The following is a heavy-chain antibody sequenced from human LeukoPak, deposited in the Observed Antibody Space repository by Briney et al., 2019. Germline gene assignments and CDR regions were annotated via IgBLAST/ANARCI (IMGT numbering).Heavy chain of an antibody. D-gene: IGHD6-6*01. Sequence: SETLSLTCAVYGGSFSGYYWSWIRQPPRKGLEWIGEINHSGSTNYNPSLKSRVTISVDTSKNQFSLKLSSVTAADTAVYYCARVTSSQHSWFDPWGQGTLVTVSS. CDR1: GGSFSGYY. J-gene: IGHJ5*02. V-gene: IGHV4-34*01. CDR3: ARVTSSQHSWFDP. CDR2: INHSGST.